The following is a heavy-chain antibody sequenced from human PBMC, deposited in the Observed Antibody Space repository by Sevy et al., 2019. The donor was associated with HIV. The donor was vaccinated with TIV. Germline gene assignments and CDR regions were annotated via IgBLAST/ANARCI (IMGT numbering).Heavy chain of an antibody. V-gene: IGHV3-7*01. CDR2: MEEDGSEK. CDR1: GFTFSSYW. Sequence: GSLRLSCAAPGFTFSSYWMSWVRQAPGKGLEGVATMEEDGSEKSYVDSVKGRFTISRDNAKNSLYLQMNSLRVDDTALYYCVREGLGGFSYSLDCWGQGTLVTVSS. CDR3: VREGLGGFSYSLDC. D-gene: IGHD5-18*01. J-gene: IGHJ4*02.